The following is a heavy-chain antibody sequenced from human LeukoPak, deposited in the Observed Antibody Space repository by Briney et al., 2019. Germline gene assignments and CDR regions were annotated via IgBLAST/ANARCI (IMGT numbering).Heavy chain of an antibody. CDR2: IYHSGST. CDR1: GGSISSSNW. V-gene: IGHV4-4*02. CDR3: ARAADYGGNLGWFDP. Sequence: SGTLSLTCAVSGGSISSSNWWSWVRQPPGKGLEWIGEIYHSGSTNYNPSLKSRVTISVDKSKNQFSLKLSSVTAADTAVYYCARAADYGGNLGWFDPWGQGTLVTVSS. D-gene: IGHD4-23*01. J-gene: IGHJ5*02.